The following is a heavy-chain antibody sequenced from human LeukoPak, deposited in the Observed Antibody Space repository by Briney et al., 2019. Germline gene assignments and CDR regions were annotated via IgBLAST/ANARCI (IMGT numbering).Heavy chain of an antibody. J-gene: IGHJ5*02. CDR2: INHDAEMI. D-gene: IGHD3-9*01. CDR1: GFPFASYV. CDR3: ARDHDWAFDP. V-gene: IGHV3-48*02. Sequence: PGGSLRLSCEGSGFPFASYVMSWVRQAPGKGLEWIAYINHDAEMIFYPDFVKGRFTISRDNAKKSLYLQMNALRYEDTAIYYCARDHDWAFDPWGQGTLVTVSS.